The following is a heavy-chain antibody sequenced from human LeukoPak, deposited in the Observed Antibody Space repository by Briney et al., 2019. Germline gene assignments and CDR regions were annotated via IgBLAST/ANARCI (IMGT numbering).Heavy chain of an antibody. V-gene: IGHV1-69*04. D-gene: IGHD5-18*01. J-gene: IGHJ3*02. Sequence: ALVKVSCKASGGTVSSYAISWVRQAPGQGLEWMGRIIPILGIANYAQKFQGRVTITAAKSTSTAYMELSSLRSEDTAVYYCARALYSYGSDDAFDIWGQGTMVTVSS. CDR3: ARALYSYGSDDAFDI. CDR2: IIPILGIA. CDR1: GGTVSSYA.